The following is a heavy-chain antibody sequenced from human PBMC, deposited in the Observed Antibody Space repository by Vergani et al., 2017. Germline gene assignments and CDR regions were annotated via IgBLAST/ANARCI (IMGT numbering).Heavy chain of an antibody. V-gene: IGHV1-69*01. CDR3: ARTIVVVPAAMGWFDP. Sequence: HVQLVQSGAEVKKPGSSVTVSCKASGGTFSSYAISWVRQAPGQGLEWMGGIIPIFGTATYAQKFQGRVTITADESTSTVYMELSSLRSEDTAVYYCARTIVVVPAAMGWFDPWGQGTLVTVSS. J-gene: IGHJ5*02. CDR1: GGTFSSYA. D-gene: IGHD2-2*01. CDR2: IIPIFGTA.